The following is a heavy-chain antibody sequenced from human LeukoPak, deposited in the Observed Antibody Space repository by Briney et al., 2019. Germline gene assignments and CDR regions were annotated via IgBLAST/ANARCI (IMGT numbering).Heavy chain of an antibody. CDR3: ARDFEFGSAAGTPN. D-gene: IGHD6-13*01. V-gene: IGHV3-21*01. Sequence: GGSLRLSCAASGFTFSSYSMNWVRQAPGKGLEWVSSISSSSSYIYYADSVKGRFTISRDNAKNSLYLQMNILRAEDTAVYYCARDFEFGSAAGTPNWGQGTLVTVSS. CDR1: GFTFSSYS. CDR2: ISSSSSYI. J-gene: IGHJ4*02.